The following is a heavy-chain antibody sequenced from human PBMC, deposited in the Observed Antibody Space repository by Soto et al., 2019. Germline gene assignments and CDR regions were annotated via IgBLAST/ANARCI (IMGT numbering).Heavy chain of an antibody. V-gene: IGHV1-2*04. CDR2: INPNTGAT. Sequence: QVQLVQSGAEVKKPGASVKVSCKASGHTLSDNYIHWVRQAPGQGLEWMGWINPNTGATNYAHKFQGSVTTTWDTSISTAYMELSRLRSDVTAVYYCASDRGSGSSYGMDVWGQGTTVTVSS. J-gene: IGHJ6*02. CDR1: GHTLSDNY. D-gene: IGHD3-10*01. CDR3: ASDRGSGSSYGMDV.